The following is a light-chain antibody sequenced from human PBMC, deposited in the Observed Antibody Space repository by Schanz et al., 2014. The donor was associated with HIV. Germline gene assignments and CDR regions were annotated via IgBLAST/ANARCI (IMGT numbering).Light chain of an antibody. V-gene: IGLV1-51*01. CDR2: DNN. J-gene: IGLJ2*01. Sequence: QSVLTQPPSVSAAPGQKVTISCSGSGSNIGYNYVSWYQQFPGTAPKRLIYDNNKRPSGVPDRFSGSKFGTSASLIISALQGEDEGDYYCQSFDTSLSAVVFGGGTKLTVL. CDR1: GSNIGYNY. CDR3: QSFDTSLSAVV.